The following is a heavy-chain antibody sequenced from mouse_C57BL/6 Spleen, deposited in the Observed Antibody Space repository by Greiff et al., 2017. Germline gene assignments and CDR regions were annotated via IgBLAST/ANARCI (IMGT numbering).Heavy chain of an antibody. Sequence: EVQLQQSGPELVKPGDSVKISCKASGYSFTGYFMNWVMQSHGKSLEWIGRINPYNGDTFYNQKFKGKATLTVDKSSSTAHVELRSLTSEDSAVSYCARSENTTVAFAYWGQGTLVTVSA. J-gene: IGHJ3*01. CDR3: ARSENTTVAFAY. CDR2: INPYNGDT. V-gene: IGHV1-20*01. D-gene: IGHD1-1*01. CDR1: GYSFTGYF.